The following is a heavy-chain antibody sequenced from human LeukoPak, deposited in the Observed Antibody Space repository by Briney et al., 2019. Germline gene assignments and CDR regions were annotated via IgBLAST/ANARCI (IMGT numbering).Heavy chain of an antibody. J-gene: IGHJ4*02. CDR1: GFTFSSYG. D-gene: IGHD5-12*01. CDR2: ISYDGSNK. Sequence: GGSLRLSCAASGFTFSSYGMHWVRQAPGKGLEWVAVISYDGSNKYYADSVRGRFTISRDNSKNTLYLQMNSLRTDDSAVYYCARGKGSESGYDYFLDYWGQGTLVTVSS. CDR3: ARGKGSESGYDYFLDY. V-gene: IGHV3-30*03.